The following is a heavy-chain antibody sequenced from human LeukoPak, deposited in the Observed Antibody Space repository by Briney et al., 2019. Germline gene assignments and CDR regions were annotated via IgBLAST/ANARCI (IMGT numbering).Heavy chain of an antibody. J-gene: IGHJ4*02. CDR2: INHSGST. Sequence: SETLSLTCAVYGGSFSGYYWSWIRQPPGKGLEWIGEINHSGSTNYNPSLKSRVTISVDTSKNQFSLKLSSVTAADTAVYYCARGYPWSHSSGHYRHSYYFDYWGQGTLVTLSS. CDR1: GGSFSGYY. CDR3: ARGYPWSHSSGHYRHSYYFDY. D-gene: IGHD3-22*01. V-gene: IGHV4-34*01.